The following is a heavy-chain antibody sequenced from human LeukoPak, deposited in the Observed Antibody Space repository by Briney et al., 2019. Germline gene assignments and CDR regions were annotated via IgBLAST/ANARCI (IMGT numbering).Heavy chain of an antibody. Sequence: GGSLRLSCAASGFTFSSYAMSWVRQAPGKGLEWVSAISGSGGSTYYADSVKGRFTISRDNSKNTLYLLMNSLRAEDTAVYYCAKLTVGDYAFDYWGQGTLVTVSS. CDR2: ISGSGGST. V-gene: IGHV3-23*01. CDR3: AKLTVGDYAFDY. D-gene: IGHD3-16*01. CDR1: GFTFSSYA. J-gene: IGHJ4*02.